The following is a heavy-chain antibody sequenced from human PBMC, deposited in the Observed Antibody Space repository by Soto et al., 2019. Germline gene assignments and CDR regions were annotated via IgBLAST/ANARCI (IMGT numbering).Heavy chain of an antibody. Sequence: SETLSLTCTVSGGSISSGGYYWSWIRQHPGKGLEWIGFIYYSGSTYYNPSPKSRVTISVDTSKNQFSLKLSSVTAADTAVYYCARVGRYYDSSGYYLGYWGQGTLVTVSS. J-gene: IGHJ4*02. CDR2: IYYSGST. D-gene: IGHD3-22*01. V-gene: IGHV4-31*03. CDR3: ARVGRYYDSSGYYLGY. CDR1: GGSISSGGYY.